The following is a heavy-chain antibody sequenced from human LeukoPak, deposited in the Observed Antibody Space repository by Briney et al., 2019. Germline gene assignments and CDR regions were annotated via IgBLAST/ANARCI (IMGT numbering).Heavy chain of an antibody. J-gene: IGHJ3*02. CDR1: GGTFSSYA. CDR3: ARDTDTADAFDI. Sequence: ASVSVSCKASGGTFSSYAISWVRQAPGQGLEWMGGIIPIFGTANYAQKFQGRVTITADKSTSTAYMELSSLRSEDTAVYYCARDTDTADAFDIWGQGTMVTVSS. V-gene: IGHV1-69*06. D-gene: IGHD5-18*01. CDR2: IIPIFGTA.